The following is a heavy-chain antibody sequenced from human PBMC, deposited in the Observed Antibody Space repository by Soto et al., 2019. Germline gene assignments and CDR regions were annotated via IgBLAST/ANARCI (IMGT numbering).Heavy chain of an antibody. CDR2: ISGSGVST. D-gene: IGHD6-19*01. CDR3: AKEGEHSSGWANFDY. J-gene: IGHJ4*02. CDR1: GFTFRSYW. V-gene: IGHV3-23*01. Sequence: GGSLRLSCAAAGFTFRSYWMSWVRQAPGKGLEWVSAISGSGVSTYYADSVKGRFTISRDNSKNTLYLQMNSLRAEDTAVYYCAKEGEHSSGWANFDYWGQGTLVTVSS.